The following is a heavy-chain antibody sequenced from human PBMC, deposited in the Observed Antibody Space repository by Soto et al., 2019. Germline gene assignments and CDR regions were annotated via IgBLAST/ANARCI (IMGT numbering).Heavy chain of an antibody. Sequence: SGPTLVNPTQTLTLTCTFSGFSLSTSGVGVGWIRQPPGKALEWLALIYWDDDKRYSPSLKSRLTITKDTSKHQVVLTMTNMDPVDTATYYCAHAHYDFWSGYPTYNWFDPWGQGTLVTVSS. CDR2: IYWDDDK. D-gene: IGHD3-3*01. CDR1: GFSLSTSGVG. J-gene: IGHJ5*02. CDR3: AHAHYDFWSGYPTYNWFDP. V-gene: IGHV2-5*02.